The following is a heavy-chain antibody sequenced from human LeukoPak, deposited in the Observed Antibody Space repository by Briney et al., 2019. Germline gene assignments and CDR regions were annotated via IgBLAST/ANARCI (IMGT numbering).Heavy chain of an antibody. D-gene: IGHD3-22*01. V-gene: IGHV4-39*01. CDR3: ARSYYDSSGYPDAFDI. CDR1: GGSISSSSYY. CDR2: IYYSGST. Sequence: SETLSLTWTVSGGSISSSSYYWGWIRQPPGKGLEWIGSIYYSGSTYYNPSLKSRVTISVDTSKNQFSLKLSSVTAADTAVYYCARSYYDSSGYPDAFDIWGQGTMVTVSS. J-gene: IGHJ3*02.